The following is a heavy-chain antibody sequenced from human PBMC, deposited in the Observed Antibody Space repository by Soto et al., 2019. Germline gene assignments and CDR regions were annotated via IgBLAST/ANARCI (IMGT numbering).Heavy chain of an antibody. Sequence: QVQLVQSGAEVRKPGASVKVSCQTSGYKFTDHRIHWVSQAPGQGLEWMGWIAPNNGNTHYVPKFKGRVHRTSATSPSTAHMELAELTSDETAVYYYATKLGFTLLAYFDLWCRGTLVTVSS. D-gene: IGHD2-21*01. CDR1: GYKFTDHR. V-gene: IGHV1-2*02. CDR3: ATKLGFTLLAYFDL. CDR2: IAPNNGNT. J-gene: IGHJ2*01.